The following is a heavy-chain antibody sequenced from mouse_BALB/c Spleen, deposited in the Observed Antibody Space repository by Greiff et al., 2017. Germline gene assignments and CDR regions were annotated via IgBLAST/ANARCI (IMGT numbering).Heavy chain of an antibody. V-gene: IGHV1-82*01. CDR1: GYAFSSSW. J-gene: IGHJ3*01. D-gene: IGHD1-1*01. CDR3: ARGYYGSPSGFAY. CDR2: IYPGDGDT. Sequence: QVQLQQSGPELVKPGASVKISCKASGYAFSSSWMNWVKQRPGQGLEWIGRIYPGDGDTNYNGKFKGKATLTADKSSSTAYMQLSSLTSVDSAVYFCARGYYGSPSGFAYWGQGTLVTVSA.